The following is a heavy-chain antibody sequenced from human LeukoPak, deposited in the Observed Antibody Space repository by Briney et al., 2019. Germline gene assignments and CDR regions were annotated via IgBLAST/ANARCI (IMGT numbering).Heavy chain of an antibody. Sequence: ASETLSLTCNVSGDSISSSSYYWSWIRVPPGKGLEWIGSIYYAGSTYYNPSLKSRVTLSVDTSTNHFSLNIKSVTAADTAIYYCARVAQYLVGASSTAFFEYWGQGTLVTVSS. D-gene: IGHD1-26*01. CDR3: ARVAQYLVGASSTAFFEY. V-gene: IGHV4-39*07. J-gene: IGHJ4*02. CDR1: GDSISSSSYY. CDR2: IYYAGST.